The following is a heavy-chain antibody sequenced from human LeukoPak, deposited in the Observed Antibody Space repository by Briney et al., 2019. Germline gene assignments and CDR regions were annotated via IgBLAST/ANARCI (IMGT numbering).Heavy chain of an antibody. D-gene: IGHD2-21*02. CDR3: ARSRPYCGGDCYSLPDAFGI. CDR2: INPSGGST. J-gene: IGHJ3*02. Sequence: GASVKASCKASGYTFTSYYMHWVRQAPGQGLEWMGIINPSGGSTSYAQKFQGRVTMTRDTSTSTVYMELSSLRSEDTAVYYCARSRPYCGGDCYSLPDAFGIWGQGTMVTVSS. V-gene: IGHV1-46*01. CDR1: GYTFTSYY.